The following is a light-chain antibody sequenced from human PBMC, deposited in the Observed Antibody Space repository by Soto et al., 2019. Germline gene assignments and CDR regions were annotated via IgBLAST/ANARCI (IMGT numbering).Light chain of an antibody. Sequence: DIQMTQSPSTLSASVGDSVTITCRASQSISSWLAWYQQKPGKAPKLLIYDASSLESGVPSRFSGSGSGTEFTLTISSLQPDDLATYYCQQYDSYSGTFVQGTKVEIK. V-gene: IGKV1-5*01. CDR3: QQYDSYSGT. CDR2: DAS. J-gene: IGKJ1*01. CDR1: QSISSW.